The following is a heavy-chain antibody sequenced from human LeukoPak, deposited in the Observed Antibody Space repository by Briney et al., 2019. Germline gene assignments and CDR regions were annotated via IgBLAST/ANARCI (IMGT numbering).Heavy chain of an antibody. CDR2: IYSDNT. CDR1: GFTFSSNS. V-gene: IGHV3-53*01. J-gene: IGHJ4*02. CDR3: ARRAGAYSHPYDY. Sequence: GGSLRLSCTVSGFTFSSNSMSWVRQAPGKGLEWVPFIYSDNTHYSYSVKGRFTISRDNSKNTLNLQMNSLRAEDTAVYYCARRAGAYSHPYDYWGQGTLVTVSS. D-gene: IGHD4/OR15-4a*01.